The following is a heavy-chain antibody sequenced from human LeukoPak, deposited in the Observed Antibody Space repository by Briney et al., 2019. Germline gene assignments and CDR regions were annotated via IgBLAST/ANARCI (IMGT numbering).Heavy chain of an antibody. CDR2: IYSGGRT. D-gene: IGHD6-6*01. J-gene: IGHJ3*02. Sequence: GGSLRLSCAASGFTVSSNYMSWVRQAPGKGLEWVSVIYSGGRTYYAHSVKGRFTISRDNSKNTLYLQMNSLRAEDTAVYYCARDSSFTAFDTWGQGTLVTVSS. CDR3: ARDSSFTAFDT. CDR1: GFTVSSNY. V-gene: IGHV3-53*01.